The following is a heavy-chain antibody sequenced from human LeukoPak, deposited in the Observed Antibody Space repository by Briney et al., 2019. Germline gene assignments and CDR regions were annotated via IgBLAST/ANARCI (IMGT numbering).Heavy chain of an antibody. CDR3: ATDVNSNYEY. Sequence: PGGSLRLSCAASGFTFSRSWMHWVRQAPGKGLVWVSRINSDGSSTNYADSVKGRFSISRDNAENSLYLQMNSLRAEDTAMYYCATDVNSNYEYWGQGTLVTVSS. D-gene: IGHD4-11*01. CDR2: INSDGSST. J-gene: IGHJ4*02. V-gene: IGHV3-74*01. CDR1: GFTFSRSW.